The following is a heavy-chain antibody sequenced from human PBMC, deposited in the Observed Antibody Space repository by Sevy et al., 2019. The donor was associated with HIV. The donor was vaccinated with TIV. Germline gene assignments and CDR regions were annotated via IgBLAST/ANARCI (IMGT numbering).Heavy chain of an antibody. CDR1: GYTFTSYG. CDR3: AGQIGYCSGGSGYSLYGMDV. CDR2: ISAYNGNT. V-gene: IGHV1-18*01. J-gene: IGHJ6*02. D-gene: IGHD2-15*01. Sequence: ASVKVSCKASGYTFTSYGISWVRQAPGQGLEWMGWISAYNGNTNYAQKLQGRVTMTTDTSTSTAYMELRSLRSDDTAVYYCAGQIGYCSGGSGYSLYGMDVWGQGTTVTVSS.